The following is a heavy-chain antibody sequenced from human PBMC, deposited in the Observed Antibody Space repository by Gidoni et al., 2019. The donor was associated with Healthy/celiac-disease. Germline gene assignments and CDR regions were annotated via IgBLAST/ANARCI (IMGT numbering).Heavy chain of an antibody. CDR3: ARHVSMVRGYGMDV. D-gene: IGHD3-10*01. J-gene: IGHJ6*02. CDR2: IYWDDDK. Sequence: QITLKESGPTLVKPTQTLTLTCTFSGFSLSTSGVGVGWIRQPPGKALEWLALIYWDDDKRYSPSLKSRLTITKDTSKNQVVLTMTNMDPVDTATYYCARHVSMVRGYGMDVWGQGTTVTVSS. CDR1: GFSLSTSGVG. V-gene: IGHV2-5*02.